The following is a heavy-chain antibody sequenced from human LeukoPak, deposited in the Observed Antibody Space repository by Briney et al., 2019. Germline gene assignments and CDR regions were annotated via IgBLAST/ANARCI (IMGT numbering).Heavy chain of an antibody. CDR2: INPNSGGT. CDR3: ARDMGYYYDSSGTRPGDY. D-gene: IGHD3-22*01. Sequence: ASVKVSCKASGYTFTGYYMHWVRQAPGQGLEWMGWINPNSGGTNYAQKFQGRVTMTRDTSISTAYMKLSRLRSDDTAVYYCARDMGYYYDSSGTRPGDYWGQGTLVTVSS. J-gene: IGHJ4*02. V-gene: IGHV1-2*02. CDR1: GYTFTGYY.